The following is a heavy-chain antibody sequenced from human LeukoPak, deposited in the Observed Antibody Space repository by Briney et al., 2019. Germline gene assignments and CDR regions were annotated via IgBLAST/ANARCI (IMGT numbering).Heavy chain of an antibody. CDR3: ARDNQYYYDSSGYLGDY. J-gene: IGHJ4*02. D-gene: IGHD3-22*01. V-gene: IGHV1-2*06. CDR1: GYTFTGYY. CDR2: INPNSGGT. Sequence: AASVKVSCKASGYTFTGYYMHWVRQAPGQGLEWMGRINPNSGGTNYAQKFQGRVTMTRDTSISTAYMELSRLRSDDTAVYYCARDNQYYYDSSGYLGDYWGQGTLVTVSS.